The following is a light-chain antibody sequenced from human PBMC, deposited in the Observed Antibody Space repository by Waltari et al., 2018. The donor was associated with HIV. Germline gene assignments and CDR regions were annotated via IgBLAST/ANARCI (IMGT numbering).Light chain of an antibody. CDR1: SSNIGSNS. J-gene: IGLJ2*01. CDR2: NNT. Sequence: QSVLTQPPSASGTPGQRVTISCSGSSSNIGSNSVNWYQQLPGTAPKLLIYNNTERPSGGPDRFAGSRSGTSASLAISGLQSEDEADYYWAAWEDSLSGRVFGGGTKLTVL. V-gene: IGLV1-44*01. CDR3: AAWEDSLSGRV.